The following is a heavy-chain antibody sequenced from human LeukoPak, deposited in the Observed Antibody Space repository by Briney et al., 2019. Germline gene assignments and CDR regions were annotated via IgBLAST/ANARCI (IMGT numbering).Heavy chain of an antibody. CDR1: GGSISSYY. V-gene: IGHV4-59*01. J-gene: IGHJ3*02. CDR2: IYYSGNT. D-gene: IGHD2-15*01. Sequence: SETLSLTCTVSGGSISSYYWSWIRQPPGKGLEWIGYIYYSGNTNYNPSLKSRVTISVDTSKNQFSLRLSSVTAADTAVYYCARSYCGGGSCGAFDIWGQGAMVTVSS. CDR3: ARSYCGGGSCGAFDI.